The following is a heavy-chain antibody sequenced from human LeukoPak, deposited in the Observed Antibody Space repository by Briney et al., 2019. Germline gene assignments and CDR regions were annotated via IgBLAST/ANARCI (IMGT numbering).Heavy chain of an antibody. CDR3: ARLPYYYDSSGRCYFDY. Sequence: GESLKISCKGSGYNFTNYWIGWVRQMPGKGLEWMGIIYPGDSDTRYSPSFQGQVTISADKSISTAYLQWSSLKASDTAMYYCARLPYYYDSSGRCYFDYWGQGTLVTVSS. V-gene: IGHV5-51*01. CDR1: GYNFTNYW. J-gene: IGHJ4*02. CDR2: IYPGDSDT. D-gene: IGHD3-22*01.